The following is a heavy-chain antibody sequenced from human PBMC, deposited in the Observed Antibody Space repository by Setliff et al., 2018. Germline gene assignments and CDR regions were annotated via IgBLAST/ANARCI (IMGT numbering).Heavy chain of an antibody. Sequence: PSETLSLTCTVSGGSISSGSDYWSWIRQPPGKGLEWLGTVYHSGGTYYNPSLKRRVTMSVDTSKNLFSLQLNSVTAADTALYYCARHVKVATEYFDCWGQGTLVTVSS. J-gene: IGHJ4*02. D-gene: IGHD5-12*01. CDR1: GGSISSGSDY. CDR3: ARHVKVATEYFDC. V-gene: IGHV4-39*01. CDR2: VYHSGGT.